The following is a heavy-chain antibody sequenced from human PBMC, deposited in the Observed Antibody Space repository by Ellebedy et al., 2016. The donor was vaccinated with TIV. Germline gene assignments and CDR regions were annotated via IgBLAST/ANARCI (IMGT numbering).Heavy chain of an antibody. CDR2: IYYSGST. D-gene: IGHD2-2*01. J-gene: IGHJ4*02. CDR3: AREGGGYCSSTSCRYYFDY. CDR1: GGSISSYY. Sequence: SETLSLXCTVSGGSISSYYWSWIRQPPGKGLEWIGYIYYSGSTNYNPSLKSRVTISVDTSKNQFSLKLSSVTAADTAVYYCAREGGGYCSSTSCRYYFDYWGQGTLVTVSS. V-gene: IGHV4-59*01.